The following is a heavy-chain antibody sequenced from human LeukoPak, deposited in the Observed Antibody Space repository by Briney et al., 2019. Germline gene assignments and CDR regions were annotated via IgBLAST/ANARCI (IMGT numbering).Heavy chain of an antibody. D-gene: IGHD6-6*01. Sequence: GGSLRLSCTASGFTFGDYAMSWVRQAPGKGLEGVGFIRSKAYGGTTEYAASVKGRFTISRDDSKSIAYLQMNSLKAEDTAVYYCSRSPPYSSSSYWGQGTLVTVSS. CDR2: IRSKAYGGTT. J-gene: IGHJ4*02. V-gene: IGHV3-49*04. CDR3: SRSPPYSSSSY. CDR1: GFTFGDYA.